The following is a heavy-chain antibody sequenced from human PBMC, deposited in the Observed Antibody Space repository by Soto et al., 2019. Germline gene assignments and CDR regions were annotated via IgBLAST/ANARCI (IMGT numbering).Heavy chain of an antibody. CDR3: ARVTFGGVNQRLDY. J-gene: IGHJ4*02. D-gene: IGHD3-16*01. V-gene: IGHV4-31*03. Sequence: QVPLQESGPGLVKPSQTLSLTCTVSGGSISSGGYYWSWIRQHPGKGLEWIGYIYYSGSTYYNPSLKSRVTISVDTSKNQFSLKLSSVTAADTAVYYCARVTFGGVNQRLDYWGQGTLVTVSS. CDR2: IYYSGST. CDR1: GGSISSGGYY.